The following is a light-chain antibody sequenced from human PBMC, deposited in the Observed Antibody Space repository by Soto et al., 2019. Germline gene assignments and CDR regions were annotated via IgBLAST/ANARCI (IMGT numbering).Light chain of an antibody. CDR2: DTS. Sequence: EVVMTQSPATLSLSPGEGATLSCRASQGIGDTLAWYQHKPGQTPRLLIYDTSTRATGVPARFSGSRSGTDFTLTISSLKSEDFEVYYCQQYNNWPPTFGQGTKVDIK. CDR1: QGIGDT. CDR3: QQYNNWPPT. J-gene: IGKJ1*01. V-gene: IGKV3-15*01.